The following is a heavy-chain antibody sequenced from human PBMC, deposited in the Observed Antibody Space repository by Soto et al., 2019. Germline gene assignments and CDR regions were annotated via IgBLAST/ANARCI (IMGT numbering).Heavy chain of an antibody. V-gene: IGHV4-31*03. CDR2: SFYSGST. CDR1: GGSISSGGYY. D-gene: IGHD5-18*01. CDR3: ARARLRRYNNGSESDWFDP. J-gene: IGHJ5*02. Sequence: QVQLQESGPRLVKPSQTLSLTCTLSGGSISSGGYYWSWIRQHPGKGLEWIGYSFYSGSTYYNPSLKSRVTISVDTAKNQFSLKVNSVTAADTAVYYCARARLRRYNNGSESDWFDPWGQGTLVTVSS.